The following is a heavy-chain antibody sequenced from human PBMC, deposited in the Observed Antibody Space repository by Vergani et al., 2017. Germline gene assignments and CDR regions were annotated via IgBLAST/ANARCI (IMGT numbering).Heavy chain of an antibody. CDR1: GGSFSGYY. J-gene: IGHJ6*03. Sequence: QVQLQQWGAGLLKPSETLSLTCAVYGGSFSGYYWSWIRQPPGKGLEWIGEINHSGNTNYNPSLKSPVTISVDTSKNQFSRSLSSVTAADTVVYYCARVLGVVVPAAMRRYSYYMDFWGKGTTVTVSS. CDR2: INHSGNT. CDR3: ARVLGVVVPAAMRRYSYYMDF. D-gene: IGHD2-2*01. V-gene: IGHV4-34*01.